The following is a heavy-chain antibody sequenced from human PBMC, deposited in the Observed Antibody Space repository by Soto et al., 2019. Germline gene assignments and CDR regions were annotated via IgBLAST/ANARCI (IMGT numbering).Heavy chain of an antibody. D-gene: IGHD6-13*01. V-gene: IGHV4-59*08. Sequence: PSETLSLTCTVSGGSMISYYWSWIRQPPGKGLEWIGDIYYSGSTNYNPSLKSRVTTSVDTSKNQFSLNLNSVTAADTAVYYCARPSGYSSNWYPFDIWGQGTMVTVSS. J-gene: IGHJ3*02. CDR1: GGSMISYY. CDR2: IYYSGST. CDR3: ARPSGYSSNWYPFDI.